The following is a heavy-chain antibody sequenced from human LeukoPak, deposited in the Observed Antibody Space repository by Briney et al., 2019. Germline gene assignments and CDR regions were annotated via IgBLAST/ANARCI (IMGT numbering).Heavy chain of an antibody. V-gene: IGHV3-23*01. CDR3: AKGGNSYGPPFWFDY. CDR2: ISGSGGST. Sequence: GGSLRLSCAASGFTFSSYAMSWVRQAPGKGLEWVSAISGSGGSTYYADSVKGRFTISRDNSKNTLYLQMNSLRAEDAAVYYCAKGGNSYGPPFWFDYWGQGTLVTVSS. J-gene: IGHJ4*02. D-gene: IGHD5-18*01. CDR1: GFTFSSYA.